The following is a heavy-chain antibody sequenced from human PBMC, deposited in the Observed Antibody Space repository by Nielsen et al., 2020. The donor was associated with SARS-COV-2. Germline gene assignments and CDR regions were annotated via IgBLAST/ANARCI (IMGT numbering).Heavy chain of an antibody. V-gene: IGHV3-7*03. J-gene: IGHJ4*02. Sequence: GGSLRLSCAASGFTFRSYWMSWVRQAPGKGLEWVANIKQDGSEKYYVDSVKGRFTISRDNAKNSLYLQMNSLRAEDTAVYYCAKGHSVQSGYSYGLNDYWGQGTLVTVSS. D-gene: IGHD5-18*01. CDR2: IKQDGSEK. CDR3: AKGHSVQSGYSYGLNDY. CDR1: GFTFRSYW.